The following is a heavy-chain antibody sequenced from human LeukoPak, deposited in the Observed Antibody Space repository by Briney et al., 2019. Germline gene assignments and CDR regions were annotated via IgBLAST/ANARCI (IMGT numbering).Heavy chain of an antibody. V-gene: IGHV3-30*18. CDR1: GFTFNSYG. J-gene: IGHJ4*02. Sequence: PGRSLRLSCAASGFTFNSYGIHWVRQAPGKGLEWVALISYDGSNKYYADSVKGRFTISRDNSKTSVYLQMNSLRAEDTAVYYCAKDIGSSWHGLHYWGQGTLVTVSS. CDR3: AKDIGSSWHGLHY. D-gene: IGHD6-13*01. CDR2: ISYDGSNK.